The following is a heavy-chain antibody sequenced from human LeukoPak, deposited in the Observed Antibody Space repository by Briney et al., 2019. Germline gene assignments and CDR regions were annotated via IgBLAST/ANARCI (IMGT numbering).Heavy chain of an antibody. J-gene: IGHJ4*02. V-gene: IGHV3-74*01. Sequence: TGGSLRLSCAASGFTFSSYWMHWVRQAPGKGLVWVSRINSDGSGTRYADSVKGRFTISRDNAKNTLYLQMNTLRAEDMAVYYCARDSGTTDFDYWGQGTLVTVSS. CDR3: ARDSGTTDFDY. D-gene: IGHD2/OR15-2a*01. CDR2: INSDGSGT. CDR1: GFTFSSYW.